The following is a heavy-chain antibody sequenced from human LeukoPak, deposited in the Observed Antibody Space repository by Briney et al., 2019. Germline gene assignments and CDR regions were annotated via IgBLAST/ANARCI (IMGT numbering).Heavy chain of an antibody. V-gene: IGHV1-46*01. CDR3: ARGLRYCSSTSCFNYYYYMDV. CDR1: GYTFTSYY. Sequence: GASVKVSCKASGYTFTSYYMHWVRQAPGQGLEWMEIINPSGGSTSYAQKFQGRVTMTRDTSTSTVYMELSSLRSEDTAVYYCARGLRYCSSTSCFNYYYYMDVWGKGTTVTVSS. CDR2: INPSGGST. J-gene: IGHJ6*03. D-gene: IGHD2-2*01.